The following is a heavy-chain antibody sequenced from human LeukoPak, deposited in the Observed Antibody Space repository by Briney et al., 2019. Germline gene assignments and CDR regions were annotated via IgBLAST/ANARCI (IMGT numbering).Heavy chain of an antibody. J-gene: IGHJ6*02. CDR2: ISGSGGST. CDR3: AKDLSKTTIFSRRLYGMDV. D-gene: IGHD3-9*01. CDR1: GFTFSSYA. Sequence: GGSLRLSCAASGFTFSSYAMSWVRQAPGKGLEWVSAISGSGGSTYYADSVKGRFTISRDNSKNTLYLQMNSLRAEDTAVYYCAKDLSKTTIFSRRLYGMDVWGQGTTVTVSS. V-gene: IGHV3-23*01.